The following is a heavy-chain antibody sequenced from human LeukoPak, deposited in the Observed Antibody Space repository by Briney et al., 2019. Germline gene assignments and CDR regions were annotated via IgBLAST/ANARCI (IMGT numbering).Heavy chain of an antibody. V-gene: IGHV1-69*04. J-gene: IGHJ4*02. D-gene: IGHD5-24*01. CDR3: ARAGRRDGYNYGDY. CDR1: GGTFISYA. Sequence: ASVKVSCKASGGTFISYAISWVRQAPGQGLEWMGRIIPILGIANYAQKFQGRVTITADKSTSTAYMELSSLRSEDTAVYYCARAGRRDGYNYGDYWGQGTLVTVSS. CDR2: IIPILGIA.